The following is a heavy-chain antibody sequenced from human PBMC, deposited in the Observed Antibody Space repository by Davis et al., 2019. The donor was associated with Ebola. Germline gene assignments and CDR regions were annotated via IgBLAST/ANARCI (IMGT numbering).Heavy chain of an antibody. CDR2: ISAYLGNT. Sequence: AASVKVSCKASGYTFTSYGITWVRQAPGQGLEWMGWISAYLGNTNYAQKLQGRVTMTTDTSTSTAYMELRSLRSDDTAVYYCARDRYYDSSGYYYAENAFDIWGQGTMVTVSS. D-gene: IGHD3-22*01. CDR1: GYTFTSYG. CDR3: ARDRYYDSSGYYYAENAFDI. J-gene: IGHJ3*02. V-gene: IGHV1-18*01.